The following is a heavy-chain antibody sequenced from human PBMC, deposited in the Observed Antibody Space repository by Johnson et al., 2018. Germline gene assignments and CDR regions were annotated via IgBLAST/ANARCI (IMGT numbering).Heavy chain of an antibody. CDR1: GGTFSSYA. V-gene: IGHV1-69*12. Sequence: QVQLVQSGAEVKKPGSSVQVSCKASGGTFSSYAFSWVRQAPGQGLEWMGGIILRFGPPSSAQKFQGRVTFTADESASTVYKERSSLRSEDTALYYFGQEGETYFCDYWGQGTMGNVT. CDR2: IILRFGPP. CDR3: GQEGETYFCDY. D-gene: IGHD2/OR15-2a*01. J-gene: IGHJ4*02.